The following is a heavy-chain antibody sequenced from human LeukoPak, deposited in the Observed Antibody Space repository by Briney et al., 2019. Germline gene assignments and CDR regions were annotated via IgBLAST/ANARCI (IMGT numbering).Heavy chain of an antibody. V-gene: IGHV1-69*04. J-gene: IGHJ4*02. Sequence: AVKVTCKASGCTFSSYAIAWVRQAPGPGLEWMGMIILIFGIANYAQKFQGRVTITADKSTSTAYMELSSLRSEDTAVYYCARDRDIWYSSSWSLNFDYWGQGTLVTVSS. CDR3: ARDRDIWYSSSWSLNFDY. D-gene: IGHD6-13*01. CDR2: IILIFGIA. CDR1: GCTFSSYA.